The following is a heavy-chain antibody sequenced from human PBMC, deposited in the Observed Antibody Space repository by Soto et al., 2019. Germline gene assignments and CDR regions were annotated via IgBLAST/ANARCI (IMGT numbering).Heavy chain of an antibody. J-gene: IGHJ4*02. CDR3: ARVYGSASYYFDY. CDR2: ISGSGGST. Sequence: GGSLRLSCAASGFTFSSYAMSWVRQAPGKGLEWVSAISGSGGSTYYADSVKGRFTTSRDNSKNTLYLQMNSLRAEDTAVYYCARVYGSASYYFDYWCQGTLVTVSS. CDR1: GFTFSSYA. V-gene: IGHV3-23*01. D-gene: IGHD1-26*01.